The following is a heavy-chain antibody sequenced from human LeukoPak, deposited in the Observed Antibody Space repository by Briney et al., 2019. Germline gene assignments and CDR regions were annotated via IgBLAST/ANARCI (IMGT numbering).Heavy chain of an antibody. CDR3: ARDSSGWYHGMDV. V-gene: IGHV3-21*01. Sequence: GGSLRLSCAASGFTFSRSRMSWVRQAPGKGLEWVSAISSSSSYIHYADSVKGRFTISRDNAKNSLYLQMNSLRADETAVYYCARDSSGWYHGMDVWGQGTTVTVSS. J-gene: IGHJ6*02. CDR1: GFTFSRSR. CDR2: ISSSSSYI. D-gene: IGHD6-19*01.